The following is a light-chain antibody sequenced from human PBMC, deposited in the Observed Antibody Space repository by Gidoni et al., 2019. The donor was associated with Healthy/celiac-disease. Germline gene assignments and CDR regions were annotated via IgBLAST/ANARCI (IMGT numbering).Light chain of an antibody. CDR1: QDISNY. CDR2: DAS. J-gene: IGKJ5*01. V-gene: IGKV1-33*01. Sequence: DIQMTQSPSSLSASVGDRVTITCQASQDISNYLNWYQQKQGKAPKLLIYDASNLETGVPSRFSGSGSGTDFTFTISSLQPEDIAAYYCQQYDNRPPITFGQGTRLEIK. CDR3: QQYDNRPPIT.